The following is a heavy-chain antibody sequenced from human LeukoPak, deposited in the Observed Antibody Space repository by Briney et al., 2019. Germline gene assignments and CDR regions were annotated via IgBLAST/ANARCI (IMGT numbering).Heavy chain of an antibody. CDR1: GFTFSSYW. D-gene: IGHD3-22*01. J-gene: IGHJ4*02. V-gene: IGHV3-7*01. Sequence: PGGSLRLSCAASGFTFSSYWMSWVRQAPGKGLEWVANIKQDGSEKYYVDSAKGRFTISRDNPKNSLYLQMNSLRAEDTAVYYCARDLTGTSGYLSGNFDFWGQGTLVTVSS. CDR2: IKQDGSEK. CDR3: ARDLTGTSGYLSGNFDF.